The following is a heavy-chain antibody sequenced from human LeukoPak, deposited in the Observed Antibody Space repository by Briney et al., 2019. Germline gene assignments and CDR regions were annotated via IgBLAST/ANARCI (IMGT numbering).Heavy chain of an antibody. J-gene: IGHJ4*02. D-gene: IGHD2-2*01. CDR1: GYSFTDSW. CDR2: IYPSDSDI. Sequence: GESLKISCKASGYSFTDSWIGWVRQMPGKGLGWMAIIYPSDSDIKYSPSFQGQVSISADKSISTTFLQWSGLKASDTAMYFCARFRQSPCTGTNCYHYFDYWGQGTLVTVSS. V-gene: IGHV5-51*01. CDR3: ARFRQSPCTGTNCYHYFDY.